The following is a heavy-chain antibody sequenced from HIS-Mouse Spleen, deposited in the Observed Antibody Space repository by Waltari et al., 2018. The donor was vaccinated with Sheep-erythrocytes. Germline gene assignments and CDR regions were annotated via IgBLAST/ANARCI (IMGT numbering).Heavy chain of an antibody. CDR3: ARVSTYCSSTSCYHLYYYYGMDV. V-gene: IGHV1-2*02. CDR1: GYTFTGYY. D-gene: IGHD2-2*01. J-gene: IGHJ6*02. Sequence: QVQLVQSGAEVKKPGASVKVSCKASGYTFTGYYMHWVRQAPGQGLEWMGWINPNSGGKNYAQKFQGRVTMTRDTSISTAYMELSRLGSDDTAVYYCARVSTYCSSTSCYHLYYYYGMDVWGQGTTVTVSS. CDR2: INPNSGGK.